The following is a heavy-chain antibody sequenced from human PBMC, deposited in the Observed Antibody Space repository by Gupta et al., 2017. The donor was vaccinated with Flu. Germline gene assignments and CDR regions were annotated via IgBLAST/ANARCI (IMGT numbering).Heavy chain of an antibody. J-gene: IGHJ3*02. CDR1: GGSLSRYY. Sequence: QVQLQESGPGLVKPSETLSLTCTVPGGSLSRYYWSWIRQPPGKGLEWIGYIYYSGSTNYNPSLKSRVTISVDTSKNQFSLKLSSVTAADTAVYYCARDLEGFRAFDIWGQGTMVTVSS. CDR2: IYYSGST. D-gene: IGHD3-3*01. CDR3: ARDLEGFRAFDI. V-gene: IGHV4-59*01.